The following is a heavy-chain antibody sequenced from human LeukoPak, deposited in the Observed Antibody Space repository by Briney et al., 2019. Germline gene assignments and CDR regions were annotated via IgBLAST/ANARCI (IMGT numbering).Heavy chain of an antibody. CDR3: ARGSQDSSGYYSNY. Sequence: SETLSLTCTVSGGSVNNYYWSWIRQPPGKGLEWIGEINHSGSTNYNPSLKSRVTISVDKSKNQFSLKLSSVTAADTAVYYCARGSQDSSGYYSNYWGQGTLVTVSS. J-gene: IGHJ4*02. D-gene: IGHD3-22*01. V-gene: IGHV4-34*01. CDR2: INHSGST. CDR1: GGSVNNYY.